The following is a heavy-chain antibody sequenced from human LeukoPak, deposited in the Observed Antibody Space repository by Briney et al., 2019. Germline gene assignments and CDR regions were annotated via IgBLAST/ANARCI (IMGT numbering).Heavy chain of an antibody. Sequence: GGSLRLSCEASGFTFGSYAMYWVRQAPGKGLEWVSAISGSGGSTYYADSVKGRFTISRDNSKNTLYLQMNSLRAEDTAVYYCAKDRYYDSSGYYDYWGLGTLVTVSS. J-gene: IGHJ4*02. CDR3: AKDRYYDSSGYYDY. CDR2: ISGSGGST. V-gene: IGHV3-23*01. D-gene: IGHD3-22*01. CDR1: GFTFGSYA.